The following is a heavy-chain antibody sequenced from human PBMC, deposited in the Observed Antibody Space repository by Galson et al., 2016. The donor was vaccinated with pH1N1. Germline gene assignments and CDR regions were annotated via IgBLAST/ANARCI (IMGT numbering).Heavy chain of an antibody. Sequence: SETLSLTCTVYGGSFSDYYWSWIRQPPGKGLEWIGEVNPSGSTIYNPSLNSRVIISADTSRNQFTRTLTSVTAADTAVYFCARVDFGGKLGDWGQGTQGTVSS. CDR1: GGSFSDYY. CDR3: ARVDFGGKLGD. CDR2: VNPSGST. D-gene: IGHD3-10*01. V-gene: IGHV4-34*01. J-gene: IGHJ4*02.